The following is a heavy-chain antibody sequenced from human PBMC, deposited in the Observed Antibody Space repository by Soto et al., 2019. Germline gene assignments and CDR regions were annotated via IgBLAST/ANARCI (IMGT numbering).Heavy chain of an antibody. D-gene: IGHD3-3*01. CDR3: ARRGGRITIFGVVINHYYYGMDV. Sequence: SETLSLTCAVYGGSFSGYYWSWIRQPPGKGLEWIGEINHSGSTNYNPSLKSRVTISVDTSKNQFSLKLSSVTAADTAVYYCARRGGRITIFGVVINHYYYGMDVWGQGTTVS. V-gene: IGHV4-34*01. CDR1: GGSFSGYY. J-gene: IGHJ6*02. CDR2: INHSGST.